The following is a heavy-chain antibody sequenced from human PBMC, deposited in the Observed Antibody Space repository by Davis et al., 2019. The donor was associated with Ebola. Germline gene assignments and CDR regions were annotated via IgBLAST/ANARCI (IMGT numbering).Heavy chain of an antibody. D-gene: IGHD1-26*01. J-gene: IGHJ4*02. CDR3: ARDWSGSHPPPNTRGDY. V-gene: IGHV1-18*04. CDR1: GFTFTNYG. CDR2: ISTYFGNT. Sequence: AASVKVSCKASGFTFTNYGISWVRQAPGQGLEWMGWISTYFGNTNYAQKFQGRVTMTTDTSTRTVYMELRSLRSDDTAVYYCARDWSGSHPPPNTRGDYWGQGTLVTVSS.